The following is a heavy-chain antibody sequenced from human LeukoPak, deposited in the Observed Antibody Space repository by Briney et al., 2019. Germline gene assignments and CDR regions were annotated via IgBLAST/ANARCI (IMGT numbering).Heavy chain of an antibody. CDR3: TSYSSPPHAFDI. D-gene: IGHD6-13*01. CDR2: IRSKANSYAT. V-gene: IGHV3-73*01. J-gene: IGHJ3*02. CDR1: GFTFSSYE. Sequence: PGGSLRLSCAASGFTFSSYEMNWVRQASGKGLEWVGRIRSKANSYATAYAASVKGRFTISRDDSKNTAYLQMNSLKTEDTAVYYCTSYSSPPHAFDIWGQGTMVTVSS.